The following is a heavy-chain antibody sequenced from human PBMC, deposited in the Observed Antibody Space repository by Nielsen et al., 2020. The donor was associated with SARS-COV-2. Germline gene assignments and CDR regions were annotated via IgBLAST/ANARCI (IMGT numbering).Heavy chain of an antibody. CDR3: TRRSYDFWSGSLSTGYYFDY. CDR2: ISSNSSYI. J-gene: IGHJ4*02. V-gene: IGHV3-21*01. Sequence: GGSLRLSCAASGFTFSSYSMNWVRQAPGKGLEWVSSISSNSSYIYYADSVKGRFTISRDNAKNSLYLQMNSLRAEDTAVYYCTRRSYDFWSGSLSTGYYFDYWGQGTLVTVSS. D-gene: IGHD3-3*01. CDR1: GFTFSSYS.